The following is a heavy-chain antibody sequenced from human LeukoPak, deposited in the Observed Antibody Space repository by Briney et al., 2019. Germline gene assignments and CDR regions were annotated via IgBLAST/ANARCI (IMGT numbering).Heavy chain of an antibody. V-gene: IGHV4-59*01. Sequence: SETLSLTCTVSGGSISSAYWTWIRQPPGKGLEWIGYISYSGNTDHNPSLKSRVTMSIDTSENQFSLNLGSVTAADTAVYYCARGGGNFDFWGQGTLVTVSS. CDR1: GGSISSAY. CDR2: ISYSGNT. D-gene: IGHD3-3*01. CDR3: ARGGGNFDF. J-gene: IGHJ4*02.